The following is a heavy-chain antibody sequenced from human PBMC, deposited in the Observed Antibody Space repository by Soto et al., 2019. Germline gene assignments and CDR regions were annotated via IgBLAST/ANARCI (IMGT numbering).Heavy chain of an antibody. CDR3: SRKYSGSYGSLDY. D-gene: IGHD1-26*01. V-gene: IGHV5-51*01. CDR1: GYSFTSYW. J-gene: IGHJ4*02. CDR2: IYPGDSDT. Sequence: RGEYLKISCKGSGYSFTSYWIGWVRQMPGKGLEWMGIIYPGDSDTRYSPSFQGQVTISADKSISTAYLQWSSLKASDTAMYYCSRKYSGSYGSLDYWGQGTLVTVSS.